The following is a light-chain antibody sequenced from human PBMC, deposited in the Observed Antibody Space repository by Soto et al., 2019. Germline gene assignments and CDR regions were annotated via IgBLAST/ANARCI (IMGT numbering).Light chain of an antibody. V-gene: IGLV2-14*01. CDR1: SSDVGGYNY. CDR2: EVS. J-gene: IGLJ3*02. Sequence: QSALTQPASVSGSPGQSITISCTGTSSDVGGYNYVSWYQQHPGKAPKLMIYEVSNRPSGVSNRFSGSKSGNTASLTISGLQAEDEADYYCMSYIDSTSTHWVLGGGTNLTVL. CDR3: MSYIDSTSTHWV.